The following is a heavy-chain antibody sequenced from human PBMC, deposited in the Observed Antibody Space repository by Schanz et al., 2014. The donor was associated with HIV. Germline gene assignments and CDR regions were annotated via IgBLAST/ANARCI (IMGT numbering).Heavy chain of an antibody. V-gene: IGHV3-30-3*01. Sequence: QVQLVASGGGVVQPGRSLRLSCVASGFTFNSYAMHWVRQAPGKGLEWVTVISNEGSNKYYTDSVKGRFTISRDNSKNTLYLQMNSLRAEDTAVYYCARMEQLIIGYYYGMDVWGQGTTVTVSS. D-gene: IGHD3-16*01. CDR3: ARMEQLIIGYYYGMDV. CDR2: ISNEGSNK. CDR1: GFTFNSYA. J-gene: IGHJ6*02.